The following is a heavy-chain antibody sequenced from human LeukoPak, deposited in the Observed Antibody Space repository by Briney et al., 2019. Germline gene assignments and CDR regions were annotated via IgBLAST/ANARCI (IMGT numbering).Heavy chain of an antibody. V-gene: IGHV1-2*02. D-gene: IGHD5-24*01. CDR2: INPNSGGT. CDR1: GYTFTGYY. Sequence: ASVKVSCKASGYTFTGYYMHWVRQAPGQGLEWKGWINPNSGGTNYAQKFQGRVTMTRDTSISTAYMELSRLRSDDTAVYYCARDYMWAGRWLQSDYWGQGTLVTVSS. J-gene: IGHJ4*02. CDR3: ARDYMWAGRWLQSDY.